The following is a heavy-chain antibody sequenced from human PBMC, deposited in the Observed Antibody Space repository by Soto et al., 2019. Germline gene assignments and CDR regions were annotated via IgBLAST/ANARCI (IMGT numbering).Heavy chain of an antibody. V-gene: IGHV6-1*01. Sequence: SQTLSLTCAMSGDSVFSNSAAWNSVRQSPWRGLELLGGVYYRSKWYKDYAVSVKRRITIKPDTSKNQFSLQLNPVTPEDTAVYYCARGECSSVEWFDSWGQAALVTVSS. CDR2: VYYRSKWYK. CDR1: GDSVFSNSAA. CDR3: ARGECSSVEWFDS. D-gene: IGHD3-16*01. J-gene: IGHJ5*01.